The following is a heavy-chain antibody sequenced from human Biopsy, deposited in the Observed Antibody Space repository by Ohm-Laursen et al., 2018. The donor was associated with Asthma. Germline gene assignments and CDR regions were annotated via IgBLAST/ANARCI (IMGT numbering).Heavy chain of an antibody. CDR3: ARIKVRIGAGTVRFFDL. CDR1: GYPFTDYY. Sequence: SVKVSCKPSGYPFTDYYVHWVRQAPGQGLEWMGRIDPNSGGTNYAQKFLGRVTMTRDTSVNTAFMVLSRLRSDDTAVYYCARIKVRIGAGTVRFFDLWGRGTLVTVSS. J-gene: IGHJ2*01. D-gene: IGHD3-10*02. V-gene: IGHV1-2*06. CDR2: IDPNSGGT.